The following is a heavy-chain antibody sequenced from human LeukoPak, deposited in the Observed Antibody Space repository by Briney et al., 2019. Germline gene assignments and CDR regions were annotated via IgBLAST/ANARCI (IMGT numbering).Heavy chain of an antibody. V-gene: IGHV4-39*07. D-gene: IGHD3-10*01. J-gene: IGHJ3*02. CDR1: GGYISSSSYY. CDR3: ARSDGYGLVGI. CDR2: IYSSGST. Sequence: SETLSLTCTVSGGYISSSSYYWGWIRQPPGKGLEWIGSIYSSGSTHYNPSLKSRVIILIDTAKNHFSLNLSSVTAADTAVYYCARSDGYGLVGIWGQGTMVTVSS.